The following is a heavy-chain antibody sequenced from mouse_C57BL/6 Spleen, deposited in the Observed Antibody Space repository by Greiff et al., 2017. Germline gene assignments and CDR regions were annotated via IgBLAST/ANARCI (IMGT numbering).Heavy chain of an antibody. V-gene: IGHV5-16*01. CDR3: ARERDYSNYGYAMDY. J-gene: IGHJ4*01. Sequence: EVQLVESEGGLVQPGSSMKLSCTASGFTFSDYYMAWVRQVPEKGLEWVANINYDGSSTYYLDSLKSRFIISRDNAKNILYLQMSSLKSEDTATYYCARERDYSNYGYAMDYWGQGTSVTVSS. CDR2: INYDGSST. D-gene: IGHD2-5*01. CDR1: GFTFSDYY.